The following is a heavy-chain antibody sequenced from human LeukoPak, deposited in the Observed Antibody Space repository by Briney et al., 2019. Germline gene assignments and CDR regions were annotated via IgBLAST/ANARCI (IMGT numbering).Heavy chain of an antibody. D-gene: IGHD5-18*01. V-gene: IGHV3-7*01. CDR3: ARDNGYSYGLYYYYYGMDV. CDR2: IKQDGSEK. Sequence: GGSLRLSCAASGFTFSNAWMNWVRQAPGKGLEWVANIKQDGSEKYYVDPVKGRFTISRDNAKNSLYLQMNSLRAEDTAVYYCARDNGYSYGLYYYYYGMDVWGQGTTVTVSS. CDR1: GFTFSNAW. J-gene: IGHJ6*02.